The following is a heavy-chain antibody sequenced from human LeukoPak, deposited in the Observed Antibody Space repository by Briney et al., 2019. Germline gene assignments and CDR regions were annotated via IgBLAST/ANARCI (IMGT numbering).Heavy chain of an antibody. CDR3: ARHRSGGYTYGVLDY. V-gene: IGHV4-39*01. D-gene: IGHD5-18*01. CDR1: GGSISSDSYH. Sequence: PSETLSLTCTVSGGSISSDSYHWGWTRQPPEMGLEWIGSIYYSGNTYYNPSLKSRVTMSVDTSKNQFSLKLSSVTAADTAVYYCARHRSGGYTYGVLDYWGQGTLVTVSS. CDR2: IYYSGNT. J-gene: IGHJ4*02.